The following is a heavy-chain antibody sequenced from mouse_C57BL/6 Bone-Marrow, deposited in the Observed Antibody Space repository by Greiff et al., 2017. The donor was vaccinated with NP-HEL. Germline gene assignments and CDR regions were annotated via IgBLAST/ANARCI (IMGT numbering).Heavy chain of an antibody. Sequence: VQLKQSGPELVKPGASVKISCKASGYSFTGYYMNWVKQSPEKSLEWIGEINPSTGGTTYNQKFKAKATLTVDKSSSTAYMQLKSLTSEDSAVYYCARRPLITTVVSPHAMDYWGQGTSVTVSS. CDR1: GYSFTGYY. J-gene: IGHJ4*01. CDR3: ARRPLITTVVSPHAMDY. D-gene: IGHD1-1*01. V-gene: IGHV1-42*01. CDR2: INPSTGGT.